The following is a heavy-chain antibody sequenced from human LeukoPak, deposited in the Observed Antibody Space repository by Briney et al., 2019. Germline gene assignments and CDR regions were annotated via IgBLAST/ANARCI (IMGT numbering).Heavy chain of an antibody. J-gene: IGHJ6*03. CDR2: IRSKAYDGTI. Sequence: GGSLRLSCTASGFNFGDYAMSWVRQAPWKGLEWVGFIRSKAYDGTIEYAASVKGRFTISRDDSKSIAYLQMNRLKTADTAVYYCARDQGKGRYIGSYYSYYFHMDVWGKGTTVTVSS. CDR1: GFNFGDYA. V-gene: IGHV3-49*04. CDR3: ARDQGKGRYIGSYYSYYFHMDV. D-gene: IGHD3-16*02.